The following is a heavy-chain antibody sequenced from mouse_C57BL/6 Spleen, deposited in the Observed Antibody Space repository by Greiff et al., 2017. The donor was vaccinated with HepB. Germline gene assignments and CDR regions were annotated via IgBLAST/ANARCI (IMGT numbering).Heavy chain of an antibody. V-gene: IGHV1-69*01. CDR1: GYTFTSYW. CDR3: ARPITTVVATGFDV. D-gene: IGHD1-1*01. J-gene: IGHJ1*03. Sequence: QVQLQQPGAELVMPGASVKLSCKASGYTFTSYWMHWVKQRPGQGLEWIGEIDPSDSYTNYNQKFKGKSTLTVDKSSSTAYMQLSSLTSEDSAVYYCARPITTVVATGFDVWGTGTTVTVSS. CDR2: IDPSDSYT.